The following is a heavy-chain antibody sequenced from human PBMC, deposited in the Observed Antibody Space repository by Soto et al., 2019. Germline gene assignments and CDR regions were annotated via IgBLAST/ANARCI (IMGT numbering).Heavy chain of an antibody. CDR1: GGSISSGGYY. CDR3: ARGYDRLRFLIYD. D-gene: IGHD3-3*01. Sequence: QVQLQESGPGLVKPSQTLSLTCTVSGGSISSGGYYWRWIRQHPGKGLEWIGYIYYSGSTNYNPSLKRRVTISVDTSKNQFSLKLSSVTAADTAVYYCARGYDRLRFLIYDWGQGTLVPVSS. J-gene: IGHJ4*02. CDR2: IYYSGST. V-gene: IGHV4-31*03.